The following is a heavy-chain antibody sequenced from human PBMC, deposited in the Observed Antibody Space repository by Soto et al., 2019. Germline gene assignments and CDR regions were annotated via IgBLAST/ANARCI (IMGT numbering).Heavy chain of an antibody. V-gene: IGHV1-2*02. CDR2: INPNSGGT. CDR1: GYIFTGYY. CDR3: ARGGLTPVAIGDSFEV. J-gene: IGHJ3*01. D-gene: IGHD2-2*01. Sequence: QAQLVQSGAEVRKPGASVKVSCKASGYIFTGYYMHWVRQAPGQGLEWMGWINPNSGGTNYAQKFQGRVTMARDKSMNTAYMDVSRLRSDDTAVYYCARGGLTPVAIGDSFEVWGQGTLVTVSS.